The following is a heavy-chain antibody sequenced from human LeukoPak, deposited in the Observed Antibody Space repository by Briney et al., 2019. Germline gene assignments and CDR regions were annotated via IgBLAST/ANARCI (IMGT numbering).Heavy chain of an antibody. D-gene: IGHD3-9*01. CDR3: ARSYYDILTGYLYYMDV. Sequence: SETLSLTCTVSGGSISSSSYYWGWIRQPPGKGLEWIGSIYYSGSPYYNPSLKSRVTISIDTSKSRFSLKLSSVTAADTAVYYCARSYYDILTGYLYYMDVWGKGTTVTVSS. V-gene: IGHV4-39*07. CDR2: IYYSGSP. J-gene: IGHJ6*03. CDR1: GGSISSSSYY.